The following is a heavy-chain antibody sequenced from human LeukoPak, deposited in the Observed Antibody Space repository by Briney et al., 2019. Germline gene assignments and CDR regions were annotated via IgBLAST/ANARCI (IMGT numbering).Heavy chain of an antibody. CDR2: ISAYNGNT. Sequence: ASVKVSCKASGYTFTGYYMHWVRQAPGQGLEWMGWISAYNGNTNYAQKLQGRVTMTTDTSTSTAYMELRSLRSDDTAVYYCARVSDRGGTDYWGQGTLVTVSS. J-gene: IGHJ4*02. CDR3: ARVSDRGGTDY. V-gene: IGHV1-18*04. CDR1: GYTFTGYY. D-gene: IGHD1-14*01.